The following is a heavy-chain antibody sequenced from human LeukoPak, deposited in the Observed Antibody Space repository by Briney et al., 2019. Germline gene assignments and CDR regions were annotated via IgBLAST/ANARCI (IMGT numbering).Heavy chain of an antibody. CDR2: ISSSSSYI. CDR1: GFTFSSYS. D-gene: IGHD4-17*01. V-gene: IGHV3-21*04. J-gene: IGHJ4*02. Sequence: PGGSLRLSCAASGFTFSSYSMNWVRQAPGKGLEWVSSISSSSSYIYYADLVKGRFTISRDNAKNSLYLQMNSLRAEDTAVYYCAKDPHLHDYGDIGWYWGQGTLVTVSS. CDR3: AKDPHLHDYGDIGWY.